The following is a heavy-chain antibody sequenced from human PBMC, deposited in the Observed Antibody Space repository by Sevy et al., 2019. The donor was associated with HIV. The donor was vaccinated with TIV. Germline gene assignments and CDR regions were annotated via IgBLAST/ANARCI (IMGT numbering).Heavy chain of an antibody. CDR1: GFTFSSYW. CDR3: ARDLGCSSTSCRDGYGMDV. D-gene: IGHD2-2*01. V-gene: IGHV3-7*03. CDR2: IKQDGSEK. Sequence: GGSLRLSCAASGFTFSSYWMSWVRQAPGKGLEWVANIKQDGSEKYYVDSVKGRFTISRENAKNSLYLQMNSLRAEDTSVYYCARDLGCSSTSCRDGYGMDVWGQGTTVTVSS. J-gene: IGHJ6*02.